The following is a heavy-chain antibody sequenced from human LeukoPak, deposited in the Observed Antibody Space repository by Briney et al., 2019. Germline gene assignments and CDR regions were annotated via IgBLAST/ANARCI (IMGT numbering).Heavy chain of an antibody. CDR3: ARVRTSGYLDY. J-gene: IGHJ4*02. CDR2: IHHSGTT. D-gene: IGHD3-22*01. V-gene: IGHV4-4*02. CDR1: GGSISSSTW. Sequence: SETLSLTCTVSGGSISSSTWWSWVRQPPGKGLECIGEIHHSGTTNYNPSLKSRVTISVDTSKNQFSLKLSSVTAADTAVYYCARVRTSGYLDYWGQGTLVTVSS.